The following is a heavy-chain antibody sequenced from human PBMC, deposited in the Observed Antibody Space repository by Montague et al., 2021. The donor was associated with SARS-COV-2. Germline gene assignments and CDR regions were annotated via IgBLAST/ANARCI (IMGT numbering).Heavy chain of an antibody. V-gene: IGHV4-34*01. CDR2: INHSGST. D-gene: IGHD2-2*01. CDR3: ARARQDVVVPALGIGAYYYYYYMTS. J-gene: IGHJ6*03. CDR1: GGSFSGYY. Sequence: SETLSLTCAVYGGSFSGYYWSWIRQPPGKGLEWIGEINHSGSTNYNPSLKSRVTISVDTSKNQFSLKLSSVTAADTAVYYCARARQDVVVPALGIGAYYYYYYMTSGAKGPRSPSP.